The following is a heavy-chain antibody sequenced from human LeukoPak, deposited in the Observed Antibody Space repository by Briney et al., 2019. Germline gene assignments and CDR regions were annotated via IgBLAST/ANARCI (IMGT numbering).Heavy chain of an antibody. CDR2: IYTSGST. D-gene: IGHD3-22*01. V-gene: IGHV4-61*02. J-gene: IGHJ4*02. CDR3: ARGDYYDSSGYYG. Sequence: TLSLTCTVSGGSISSGSYYWSWIRQPAGKGLEWIGRIYTSGSTNYNPSLKSRVTISVDTSKNQFSLKLSSVTAADTAVYYCARGDYYDSSGYYGWGQGTLVTVSS. CDR1: GGSISSGSYY.